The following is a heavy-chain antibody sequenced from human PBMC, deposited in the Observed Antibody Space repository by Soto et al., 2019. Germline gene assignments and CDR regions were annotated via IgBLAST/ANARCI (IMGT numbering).Heavy chain of an antibody. CDR3: AKDPPRNYYDSSAATVY. CDR1: GFTFSTYG. D-gene: IGHD3-22*01. J-gene: IGHJ4*02. V-gene: IGHV3-30*18. Sequence: PGGSLRLSCAASGFTFSTYGMHWVRQAPGKGLERVAVISYDGNNKYHADSVKGRFTISRDNSKNTLYLQMNSLRAEDTAVYYCAKDPPRNYYDSSAATVYWGQGTLVTAPQ. CDR2: ISYDGNNK.